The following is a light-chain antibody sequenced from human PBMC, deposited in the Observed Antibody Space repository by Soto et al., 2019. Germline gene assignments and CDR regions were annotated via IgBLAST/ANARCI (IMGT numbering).Light chain of an antibody. CDR3: QQRSDWPPWT. V-gene: IGKV3-11*01. Sequence: IVLTQSPATLSLSPGEVATLSCRASQSISSYLAWYQQKPGQAPRLRIYDASSRATGIPARFSGSGSGTDFTLPISSLEPEDFAVYYCQQRSDWPPWTFGQGTKVEIK. J-gene: IGKJ1*01. CDR2: DAS. CDR1: QSISSY.